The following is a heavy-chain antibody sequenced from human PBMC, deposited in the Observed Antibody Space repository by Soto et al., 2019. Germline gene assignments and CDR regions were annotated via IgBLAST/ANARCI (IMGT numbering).Heavy chain of an antibody. CDR1: GYSFASYW. J-gene: IGHJ6*02. V-gene: IGHV5-51*01. D-gene: IGHD3-10*01. CDR2: IYPGDSDT. CDR3: ARPGLSSGRGGYYYGMDV. Sequence: PXESLNISCKGCGYSFASYWIGWVRQMPGKGLEWMGIIYPGDSDTRYSPSFQGQVTISADKSISTAYLQWSSLEASDTAMYYCARPGLSSGRGGYYYGMDVWGQGTTVTVSS.